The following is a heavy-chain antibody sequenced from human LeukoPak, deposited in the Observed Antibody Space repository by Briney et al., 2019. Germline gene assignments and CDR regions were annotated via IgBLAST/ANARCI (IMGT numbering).Heavy chain of an antibody. V-gene: IGHV5-51*01. Sequence: GESLKISCKTSGYDFSTKWIGWVRQMPGKGLEWMGIIYPSDSITKYNSSFQGHVTTSADTSINTAYLEWRSLKASDTAMYYCARLAPDYADYWFDPWGQGTLVTVSS. CDR2: IYPSDSIT. J-gene: IGHJ5*02. CDR3: ARLAPDYADYWFDP. CDR1: GYDFSTKW. D-gene: IGHD4-17*01.